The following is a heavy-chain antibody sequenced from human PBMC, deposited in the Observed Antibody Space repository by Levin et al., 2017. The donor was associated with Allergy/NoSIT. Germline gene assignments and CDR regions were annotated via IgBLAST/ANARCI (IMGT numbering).Heavy chain of an antibody. CDR1: SGSISNYH. V-gene: IGHV4-59*08. D-gene: IGHD3-10*01. Sequence: PSETLSLTCSVSSGSISNYHWSWIRQSPAEGLEWIGHISNSGNTNYNPSLASRVTISLDTSKSQISLRLSTVTAADTAVYYCARHVYIDGSPCDHWGQGTLVAVSS. J-gene: IGHJ4*02. CDR3: ARHVYIDGSPCDH. CDR2: ISNSGNT.